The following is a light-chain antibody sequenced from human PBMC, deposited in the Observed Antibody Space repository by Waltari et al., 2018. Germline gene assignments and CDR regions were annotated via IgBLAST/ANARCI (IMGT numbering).Light chain of an antibody. CDR3: CSYAGSYTFL. Sequence: QSALTQPRSVSGSPGQSVTISCTGTSSDVGGYKYVSWYQHHPGKAPKVLIYDFNNRPSGVPDRFSGSKSGDTASLTISGLQAEDEADYYCCSYAGSYTFLFGGGTKLTVL. CDR1: SSDVGGYKY. CDR2: DFN. J-gene: IGLJ2*01. V-gene: IGLV2-11*01.